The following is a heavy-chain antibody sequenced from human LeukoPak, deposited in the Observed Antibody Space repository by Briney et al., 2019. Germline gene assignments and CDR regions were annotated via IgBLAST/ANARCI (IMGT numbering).Heavy chain of an antibody. CDR1: GYTFIDYY. J-gene: IGHJ4*02. Sequence: GAAVKVSCKASGYTFIDYYLHWVRQAPGQGLGWLGWINPSIDVTNYAQNFQGRVTMTRDTSINTAYMELNRLTSDDTAVYYCARGLWWFFDYWGQGTLVTVSS. V-gene: IGHV1-2*02. CDR3: ARGLWWFFDY. D-gene: IGHD2-15*01. CDR2: INPSIDVT.